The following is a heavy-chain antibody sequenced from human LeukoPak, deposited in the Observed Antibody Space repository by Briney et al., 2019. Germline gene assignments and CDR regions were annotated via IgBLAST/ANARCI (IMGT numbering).Heavy chain of an antibody. CDR2: IYYSGST. CDR1: GGSISSSSYY. D-gene: IGHD2-2*02. V-gene: IGHV4-39*01. CDR3: ARGRGLVPAAIPNAISAEFDP. J-gene: IGHJ5*02. Sequence: SETLSLTCTVSGGSISSSSYYWGWLRQPPGKGLEWLGSIYYSGSTYYNPSLKSRVTISVDTSKNQFSLKLSSVTAADTAVYYCARGRGLVPAAIPNAISAEFDPWGQGTLVTVSS.